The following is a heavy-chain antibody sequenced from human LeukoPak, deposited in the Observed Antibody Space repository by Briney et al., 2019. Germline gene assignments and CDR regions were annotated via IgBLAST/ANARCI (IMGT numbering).Heavy chain of an antibody. J-gene: IGHJ4*02. CDR1: GYRFISHY. CDR2: MHAGNGNT. D-gene: IGHD2-21*02. Sequence: ASVKVSCKASGYRFISHYIHWVRQAPGQGPEWLGWMHAGNGNTRYPEKFEGRVTMTRDTSSNTAYMDLTSLRADDTAVYYCAREGSYCVGGDCYSFDFWGQGTLVTVSS. CDR3: AREGSYCVGGDCYSFDF. V-gene: IGHV1-2*02.